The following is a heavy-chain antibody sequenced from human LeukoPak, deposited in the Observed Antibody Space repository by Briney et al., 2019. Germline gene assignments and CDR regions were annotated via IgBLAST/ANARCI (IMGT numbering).Heavy chain of an antibody. J-gene: IGHJ3*02. V-gene: IGHV3-7*01. Sequence: GGSLRLSCAASGFTFTSYWMHWMRQAPGKGLEWVANMKQDGSEIYYVDSVKGRFTISRDNAKNSLYLQMNSLRAEDTAVYYCASSGWYDGAFDIWGQGTMVTVSS. CDR3: ASSGWYDGAFDI. CDR1: GFTFTSYW. D-gene: IGHD6-19*01. CDR2: MKQDGSEI.